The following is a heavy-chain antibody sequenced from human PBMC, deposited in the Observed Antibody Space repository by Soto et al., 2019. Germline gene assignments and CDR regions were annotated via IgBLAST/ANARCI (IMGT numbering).Heavy chain of an antibody. CDR1: GGSISSGGYY. CDR3: ASEVNWVSRGVPDAFDI. D-gene: IGHD7-27*01. CDR2: IYYSVST. Sequence: PSETLSLTCTVSGGSISSGGYYWSWIRQHPGKGLEWIGYIYYSVSTYYNPSLKSRVTTSVDTSKNQFSLKLSSVTAADTAVYYCASEVNWVSRGVPDAFDIWGQGTMVTVSS. J-gene: IGHJ3*02. V-gene: IGHV4-31*03.